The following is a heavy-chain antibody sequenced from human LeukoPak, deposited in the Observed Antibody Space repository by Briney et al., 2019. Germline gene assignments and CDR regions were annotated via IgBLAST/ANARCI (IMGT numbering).Heavy chain of an antibody. D-gene: IGHD6-13*01. CDR2: INPNSGGT. J-gene: IGHJ4*02. CDR1: GYTFTGYY. Sequence: ASVKVSCKASGYTFTGYYMHWVRQAPGQGLEWMGRINPNSGGTNYAQKFQGRVTMTRDTSISTAYVELSRLRSDDTAVYYCARDLYRIAAAGTTPFDYWGQGTLVTVSS. V-gene: IGHV1-2*06. CDR3: ARDLYRIAAAGTTPFDY.